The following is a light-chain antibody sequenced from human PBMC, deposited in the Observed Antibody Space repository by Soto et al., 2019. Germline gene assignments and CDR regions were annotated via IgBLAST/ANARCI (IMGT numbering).Light chain of an antibody. Sequence: DIQMTQSPSTLSASVGDRVTITCRASQSISSWLAWYQQEPGKAPKLLISTASSLESGVPSRFSGSGSGTEFALTISSLQPDDFATYYCQQYSTYPWTFGQGTRWKSN. CDR3: QQYSTYPWT. J-gene: IGKJ1*01. V-gene: IGKV1-5*03. CDR1: QSISSW. CDR2: TAS.